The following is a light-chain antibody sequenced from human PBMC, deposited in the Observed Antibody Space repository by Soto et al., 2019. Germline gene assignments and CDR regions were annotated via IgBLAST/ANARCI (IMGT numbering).Light chain of an antibody. CDR3: QQYGSSPPYT. Sequence: EIVLTQSPGTLSLSPGERATLSCRASQSVSDTYLAWYQQKPGQAPRILIYGAYSRATGIPDRFSGSESGTDFTLPIRRREPEDFAVYYCQQYGSSPPYTFGQGTKLEIK. V-gene: IGKV3-20*01. CDR2: GAY. J-gene: IGKJ2*01. CDR1: QSVSDTY.